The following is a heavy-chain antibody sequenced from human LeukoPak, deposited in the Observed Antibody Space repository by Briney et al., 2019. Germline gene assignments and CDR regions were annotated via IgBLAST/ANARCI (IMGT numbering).Heavy chain of an antibody. J-gene: IGHJ3*02. Sequence: ASVKVSCKASGYTFTGYYMHWVRQAPGQGLEWMGWINPNSGGTNYAQKFQGRVTMTRDTSISTAYMELSRLRSDDTAVYYCASARGYCSSTSCYNDDAFDIWGQGTMVTVSS. CDR1: GYTFTGYY. V-gene: IGHV1-2*02. D-gene: IGHD2-2*01. CDR2: INPNSGGT. CDR3: ASARGYCSSTSCYNDDAFDI.